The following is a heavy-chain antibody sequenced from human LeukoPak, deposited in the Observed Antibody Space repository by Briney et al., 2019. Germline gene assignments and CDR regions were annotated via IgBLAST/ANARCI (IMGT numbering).Heavy chain of an antibody. CDR2: INHSGST. CDR1: GGSFSGYY. CDR3: ARGRVGYYYGSGSYFYGMDV. V-gene: IGHV4-34*01. D-gene: IGHD3-10*01. Sequence: PSETLSLTCAVYGGSFSGYYWSWIRQPPGKGLEWIGEINHSGSTNYNPSLKSRVTISVDTSKNQFSLKLSSVTAADTAVYYCARGRVGYYYGSGSYFYGMDVWGQGTTVTVSS. J-gene: IGHJ6*02.